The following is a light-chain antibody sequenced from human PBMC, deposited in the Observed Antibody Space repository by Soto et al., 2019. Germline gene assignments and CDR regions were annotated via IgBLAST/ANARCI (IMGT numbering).Light chain of an antibody. V-gene: IGLV3-21*02. Sequence: SYELTQISSVSVAPGQTARISCGGNNIGSKSVHWNQQKPGQAPVVVVYDDSDRPSGIPERFSGSNSGNTATLTISRVEAGDEADYYCQVWDDNSDHHVFGTGTKLTVL. CDR3: QVWDDNSDHHV. CDR2: DDS. CDR1: NIGSKS. J-gene: IGLJ1*01.